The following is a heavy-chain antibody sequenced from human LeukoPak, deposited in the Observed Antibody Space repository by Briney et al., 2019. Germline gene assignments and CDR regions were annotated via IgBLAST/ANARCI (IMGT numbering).Heavy chain of an antibody. V-gene: IGHV1-46*01. CDR1: GYTFTSYY. D-gene: IGHD3-9*01. CDR3: ARGAYDTSLDY. CDR2: INPSGGST. J-gene: IGHJ4*02. Sequence: ASVKVSCKASGYTFTSYYMHWVRQAPGQGLEWMGIINPSGGSTSYAQKFQGRVTMTRDTSISTAYMELSRLRSDDTAVYYCARGAYDTSLDYWGQGTLVTVSS.